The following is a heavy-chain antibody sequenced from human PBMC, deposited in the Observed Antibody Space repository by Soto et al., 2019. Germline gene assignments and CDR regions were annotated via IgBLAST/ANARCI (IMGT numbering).Heavy chain of an antibody. Sequence: QVHLVQSGAEVKNPGASVKVSCKASGYSFTRYGIGWARQAPGQGLEWMGWTNVYNGNTNYAQNLKGRLTLTTDTSTTTAYMELKSLRSNDTAIYYCARVDVYVTPSPQDVWGQGTTVTVSS. CDR1: GYSFTRYG. D-gene: IGHD3-16*01. CDR2: TNVYNGNT. J-gene: IGHJ6*02. V-gene: IGHV1-18*01. CDR3: ARVDVYVTPSPQDV.